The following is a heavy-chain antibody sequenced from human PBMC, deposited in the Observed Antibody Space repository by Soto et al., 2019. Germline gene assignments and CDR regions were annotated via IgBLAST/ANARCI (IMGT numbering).Heavy chain of an antibody. CDR1: GGSISSSSYY. Sequence: SETLSLTCTVSGGSISSSSYYWGWIRQPPGKGLEWIGSIYYSGSTYYNPSLKSRVTISVDTSKNQFSLKLSSVTAADTAVYYCARLEIEPGFDYWGQGTLVTVSS. CDR3: ARLEIEPGFDY. V-gene: IGHV4-39*01. D-gene: IGHD3-22*01. CDR2: IYYSGST. J-gene: IGHJ4*02.